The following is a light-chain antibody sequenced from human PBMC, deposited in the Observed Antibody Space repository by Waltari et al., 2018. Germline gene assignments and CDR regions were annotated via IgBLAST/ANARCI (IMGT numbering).Light chain of an antibody. CDR2: DAS. V-gene: IGKV3-11*01. J-gene: IGKJ4*01. CDR3: LERSNWPPT. Sequence: EIVLTQSPATLSLSPGDRATLSCRASPSVGRSLSWYQQKPGQPPRLLIYDASTRAAGVPARISGSGSAADFTLTIGSLDPEDFAVYFCLERSNWPPTFGGGTTVEI. CDR1: PSVGRS.